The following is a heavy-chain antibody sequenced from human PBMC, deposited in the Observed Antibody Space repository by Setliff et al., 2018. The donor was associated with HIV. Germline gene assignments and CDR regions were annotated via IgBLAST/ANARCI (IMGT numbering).Heavy chain of an antibody. CDR2: IISILGTP. J-gene: IGHJ6*03. Sequence: SVKVSCKASGGTFSAYAVNWVRQAPGQGLEWMGRIISILGTPNYSHKFQGRVTITADKSTTTTYMELSSLRSEDAAVYYCARNPQPTGTPDYYYYYYMDVWGKGTTVTVPS. CDR3: ARNPQPTGTPDYYYYYYMDV. CDR1: GGTFSAYA. D-gene: IGHD1-1*01. V-gene: IGHV1-69*04.